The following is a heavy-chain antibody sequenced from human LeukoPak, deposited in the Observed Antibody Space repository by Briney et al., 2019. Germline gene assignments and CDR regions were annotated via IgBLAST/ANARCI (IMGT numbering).Heavy chain of an antibody. D-gene: IGHD6-13*01. CDR3: AKYSSNWYIDY. J-gene: IGHJ4*02. CDR2: TYYRSKWYS. V-gene: IGHV6-1*01. CDR1: GDSVSSNSAA. Sequence: SHTLPLTCAISGDSVSSNSAAWNWIRQSPSRGLEWLGRTYYRSKWYSDYALSVRGRIIINPDTSKDQFSLQLDSVTPDDAAVYYCAKYSSNWYIDYWSQGTLVTVSS.